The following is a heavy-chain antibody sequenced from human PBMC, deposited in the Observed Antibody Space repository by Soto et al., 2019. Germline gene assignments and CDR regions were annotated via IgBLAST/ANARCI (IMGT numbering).Heavy chain of an antibody. CDR3: ATVWFGESQH. J-gene: IGHJ1*01. CDR1: GGSISSSYY. V-gene: IGHV4-39*01. D-gene: IGHD3-10*01. Sequence: QLQLQESGPGLVKPSETLSLTCTVSGGSISSSYYWGWIRQPPGKGLEWIGSIYYSGSTYYNPSLKSQVTISVDTSKNQFSLKLSSVTAADTAVYYCATVWFGESQHWGQGTLVTVSS. CDR2: IYYSGST.